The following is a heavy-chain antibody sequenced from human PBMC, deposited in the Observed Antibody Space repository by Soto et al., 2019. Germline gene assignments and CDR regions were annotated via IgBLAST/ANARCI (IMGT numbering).Heavy chain of an antibody. CDR1: GFTVSSNY. J-gene: IGHJ6*02. CDR2: IYSGGST. D-gene: IGHD3-16*01. V-gene: IGHV3-53*01. Sequence: EVQLVESGGGLIQPGGSLRLSCAASGFTVSSNYMSWVRQAPGKGLEWVSVIYSGGSTYYADSVKGRFTISRDNSKNTRFLQMNSLRAEDTAVYYSAREGALEMATPVPRDYYYGMDVWGQGTTVTVSS. CDR3: AREGALEMATPVPRDYYYGMDV.